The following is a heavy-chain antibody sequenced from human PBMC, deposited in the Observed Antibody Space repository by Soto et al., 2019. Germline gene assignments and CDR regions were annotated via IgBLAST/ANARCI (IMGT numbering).Heavy chain of an antibody. CDR1: GFPFSTYW. CDR2: INPDGNVG. J-gene: IGHJ4*02. V-gene: IGHV3-7*03. D-gene: IGHD4-4*01. Sequence: EVQLLGSGGGLVQPGGSLRLSCVGSGFPFSTYWMNWVRQAPGKGLEWVANINPDGNVGTYVDSVRGRFTTASDNAKNSLYLPMHSLRADDTAVYFCAGWGGQDYNYWGQGMRVTVSS. CDR3: AGWGGQDYNY.